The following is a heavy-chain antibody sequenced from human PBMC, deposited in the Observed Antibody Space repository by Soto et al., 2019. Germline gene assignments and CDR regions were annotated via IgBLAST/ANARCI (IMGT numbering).Heavy chain of an antibody. CDR2: IDLTDSYT. CDR1: GCSFPNNW. V-gene: IGHV5-10-1*04. D-gene: IGHD6-19*01. CDR3: ARRGTYSSGWDY. Sequence: GESLTISCPGSGCSFPNNWITWVRQMPGKGLEWMGRIDLTDSYTRYSPSFEGQVTISTDKSITTAYLQWSSLKASDTAMYYCARRGTYSSGWDYWGQGTLVTVSS. J-gene: IGHJ4*02.